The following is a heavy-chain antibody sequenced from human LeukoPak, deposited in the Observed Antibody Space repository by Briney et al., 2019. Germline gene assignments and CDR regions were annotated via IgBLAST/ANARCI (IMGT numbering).Heavy chain of an antibody. V-gene: IGHV1-69*05. Sequence: SVKVSCKTSGGTFTSDVISWVRQAPGQGLEWMGGIIHIFDSPNYAQKFQDRLTITTDESTTTAYMELSSLTSDDTAIYYCAVGIVPAAHLDHWGQGTLVTVSS. CDR1: GGTFTSDV. J-gene: IGHJ4*02. D-gene: IGHD2-2*01. CDR3: AVGIVPAAHLDH. CDR2: IIHIFDSP.